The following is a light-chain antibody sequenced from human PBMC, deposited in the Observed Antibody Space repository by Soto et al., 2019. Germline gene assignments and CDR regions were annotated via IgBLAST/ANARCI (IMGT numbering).Light chain of an antibody. V-gene: IGLV2-14*03. CDR1: SSDVGGYNY. CDR3: SSYTSSNTLV. J-gene: IGLJ3*02. Sequence: QSVLTQPASVSGSPGQSITISCTGTSSDVGGYNYVSWYQYHPGKAPKLMIYDVGNRPSGVSNRVSGSKSGNTASLTISGLQAEDEADYFCSSYTSSNTLVFGGGTQLTVL. CDR2: DVG.